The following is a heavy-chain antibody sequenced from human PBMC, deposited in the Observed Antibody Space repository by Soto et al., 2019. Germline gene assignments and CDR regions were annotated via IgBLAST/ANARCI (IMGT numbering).Heavy chain of an antibody. CDR2: INSDASST. V-gene: IGHV3-74*01. Sequence: SLRRSCAASGFTFSSCWMDWFRQAPGKGLVWVLRINSDASSTNYADSVKGRFTVSRDNAKNTLYLQMNSLRAEDTAVYYCARDPALGLFDYRGQGALVTVSS. CDR3: ARDPALGLFDY. CDR1: GFTFSSCW. J-gene: IGHJ4*02. D-gene: IGHD7-27*01.